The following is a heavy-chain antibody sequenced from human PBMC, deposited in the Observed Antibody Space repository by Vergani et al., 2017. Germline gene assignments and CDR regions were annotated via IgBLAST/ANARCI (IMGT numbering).Heavy chain of an antibody. D-gene: IGHD3-10*01. V-gene: IGHV3-7*01. J-gene: IGHJ6*03. CDR3: AKDGRITMVRGVKVRYYYYIDV. CDR1: GFTFSSYW. CDR2: IKQDGSEK. Sequence: EVQLVESGGGLVQPGGSLRLSCAASGFTFSSYWMSWVRQAPGKGLEWVANIKQDGSEKYYVDSVKGRFTISRDNAKNSLYLLMNSLRAEDTAVYYCAKDGRITMVRGVKVRYYYYIDVWGKGTTVTVSS.